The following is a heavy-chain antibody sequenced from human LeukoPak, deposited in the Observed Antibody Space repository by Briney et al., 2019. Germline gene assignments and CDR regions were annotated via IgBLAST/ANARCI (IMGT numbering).Heavy chain of an antibody. D-gene: IGHD6-19*01. CDR2: ISPSGGSA. V-gene: IGHV1-46*01. CDR3: ARDVKAGYSSGWYDFDY. Sequence: ASVKVSCKASGFTFTSYYMHWVLQAPRQGLEWMGIISPSGGSASYAQNFQGRVTMTRDTSTSTVYMELTSLRSEDTAVYYCARDVKAGYSSGWYDFDYWGQGTLVTVSS. J-gene: IGHJ4*02. CDR1: GFTFTSYY.